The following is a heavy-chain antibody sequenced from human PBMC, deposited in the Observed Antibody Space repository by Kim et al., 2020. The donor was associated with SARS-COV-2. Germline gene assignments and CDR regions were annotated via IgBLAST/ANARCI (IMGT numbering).Heavy chain of an antibody. Sequence: SETLSLTCTVSGGSISSGDYYWSWIRQPPGKGLEWIGYIYYSGSTYYNPSLKSRVTISVDTSKNQFSLKLSSVTAADTAVYYCAREGRIAARRGAPRFDPWGQGTLVTVSS. V-gene: IGHV4-30-4*01. CDR3: AREGRIAARRGAPRFDP. CDR2: IYYSGST. D-gene: IGHD6-6*01. J-gene: IGHJ5*02. CDR1: GGSISSGDYY.